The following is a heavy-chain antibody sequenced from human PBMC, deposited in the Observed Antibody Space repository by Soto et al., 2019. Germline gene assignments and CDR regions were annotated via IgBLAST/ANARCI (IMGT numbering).Heavy chain of an antibody. CDR3: ASAYCSGSSCLGYDAFDI. D-gene: IGHD2-15*01. J-gene: IGHJ3*02. CDR2: IYYSGST. V-gene: IGHV4-31*03. Sequence: TLSLTRTFSGTSISRGIYYLRWIRQHPGKGLEGIGYIYYSGSTYYNPSLKSRVTIAAATYTNHFSLNRITLTAAATAVYSCASAYCSGSSCLGYDAFDIWGQGTMVTVSS. CDR1: GTSISRGIYY.